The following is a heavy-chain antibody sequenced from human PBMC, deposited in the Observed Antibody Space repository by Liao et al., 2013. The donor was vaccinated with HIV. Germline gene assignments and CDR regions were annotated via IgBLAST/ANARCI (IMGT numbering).Heavy chain of an antibody. J-gene: IGHJ4*02. Sequence: QVQLQQWGAGLLKPSETLSLTCAVYGGSFSGYYWTWIRQPPGKGLEWIGRIYTSGSTNYNPSLKSRVTMSVDTSKNQFSLKLSSVTAADTAVYYCAKWSGYLKWGQGTLVTVSS. D-gene: IGHD3-3*01. CDR1: GGSFSGYY. V-gene: IGHV4-59*10. CDR2: IYTSGST. CDR3: AKWSGYLK.